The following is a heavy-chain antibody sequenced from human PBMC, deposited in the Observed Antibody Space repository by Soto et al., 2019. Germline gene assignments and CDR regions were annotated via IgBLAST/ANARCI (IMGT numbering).Heavy chain of an antibody. CDR1: GFTFSSYS. CDR2: ISSSSSTI. V-gene: IGHV3-48*02. D-gene: IGHD6-19*01. Sequence: EVQLVESGGGLVQPGGSLRLSCAASGFTFSSYSLNWVRQAPGKGLEWVSYISSSSSTIYYADSVKGRFTISRDNAKNSLYLQMNRLRDEDTAVYYCARERAVGIAVALNWFDPWGQGTLVTVSS. CDR3: ARERAVGIAVALNWFDP. J-gene: IGHJ5*02.